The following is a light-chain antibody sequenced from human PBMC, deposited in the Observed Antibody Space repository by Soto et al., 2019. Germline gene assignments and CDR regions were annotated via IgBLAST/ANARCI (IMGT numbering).Light chain of an antibody. Sequence: EIVLTQSPGTLSLSPGERATLSCRASHSVSSSYLAWYQQKPGQAPRLLIYGASSRATGIPDRFSGSGSGTEFTLTISRLEPEDFAVYYCQQYGSSPFTFGPGTKVDIK. J-gene: IGKJ3*01. CDR3: QQYGSSPFT. V-gene: IGKV3-20*01. CDR2: GAS. CDR1: HSVSSSY.